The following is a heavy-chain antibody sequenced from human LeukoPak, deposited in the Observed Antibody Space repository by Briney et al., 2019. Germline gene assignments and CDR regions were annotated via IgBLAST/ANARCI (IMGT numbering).Heavy chain of an antibody. Sequence: SETLSLTCTVSGGSISSSSYYWGWIRQPPGKGLEWIGSIYYSGSTYYNPSLKSRVTISVDTSKNQFSLKLSSVTAADTAVYYCARQSRVPAAILLWFDPWSQGTFVTVSS. J-gene: IGHJ5*02. CDR3: ARQSRVPAAILLWFDP. V-gene: IGHV4-39*01. CDR2: IYYSGST. D-gene: IGHD2-2*01. CDR1: GGSISSSSYY.